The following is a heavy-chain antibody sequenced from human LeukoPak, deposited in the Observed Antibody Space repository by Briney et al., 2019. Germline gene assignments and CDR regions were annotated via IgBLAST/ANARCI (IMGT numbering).Heavy chain of an antibody. CDR2: INHSGST. J-gene: IGHJ6*02. CDR1: GGSFSGYY. CDR3: AGSTDYHYYYGMDV. V-gene: IGHV4-34*01. Sequence: PSETLSLTCAVYGGSFSGYYWSWIRQPPGKGLEWIGEINHSGSTNYNPSLKSRVTISVDTSKNQFSLKLSSVTAADTAVYYCAGSTDYHYYYGMDVWGQGTTVTVSS. D-gene: IGHD3-10*01.